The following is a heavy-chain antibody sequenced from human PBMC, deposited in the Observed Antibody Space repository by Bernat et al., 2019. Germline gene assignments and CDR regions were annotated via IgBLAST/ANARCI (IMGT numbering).Heavy chain of an antibody. J-gene: IGHJ4*02. Sequence: QITLKESGPTVVKPTQTLTLTCTFSGFSLSTRGVGVGWIRQPPGKALEWLALIYWDDDKRYSPSLKSRLTITKYTSTNQVVLTVTNVDPEDKATYFCAHRLSLKSYYNYGRFDYGGQRTLVAVAS. CDR1: GFSLSTRGVG. CDR2: IYWDDDK. V-gene: IGHV2-5*02. CDR3: AHRLSLKSYYNYGRFDY. D-gene: IGHD3-10*01.